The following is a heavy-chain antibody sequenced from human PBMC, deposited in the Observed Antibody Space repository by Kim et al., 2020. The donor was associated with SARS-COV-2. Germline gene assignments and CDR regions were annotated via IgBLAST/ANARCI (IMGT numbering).Heavy chain of an antibody. V-gene: IGHV3-7*03. D-gene: IGHD3-10*01. J-gene: IGHJ4*02. CDR3: ARDGYYYGSGRHLVH. Sequence: DSVKGRCTNSRDNAKNSLYLQMNSLRAEDTAVYYCARDGYYYGSGRHLVHWGQGTLVTVSS.